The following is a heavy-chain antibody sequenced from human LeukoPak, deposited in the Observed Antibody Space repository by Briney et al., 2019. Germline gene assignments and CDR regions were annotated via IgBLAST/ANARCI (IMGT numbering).Heavy chain of an antibody. Sequence: ASVKLSCKASGYTFTSYGISWVRHAPGQGLERMGWISAYNGNTNYAQKPQGRVTMTTDTSTSTAYMELRSLRSDDTAVYYCARESPILLWFGESTHYYGMDVWGKGTTVTVSS. CDR3: ARESPILLWFGESTHYYGMDV. V-gene: IGHV1-18*04. J-gene: IGHJ6*04. CDR1: GYTFTSYG. CDR2: ISAYNGNT. D-gene: IGHD3-10*01.